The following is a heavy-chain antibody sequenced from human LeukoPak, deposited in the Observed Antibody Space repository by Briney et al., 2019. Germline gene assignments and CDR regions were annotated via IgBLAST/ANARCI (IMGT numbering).Heavy chain of an antibody. V-gene: IGHV1-2*03. J-gene: IGHJ5*02. CDR3: ARGGVRYSSYTNWFDP. CDR1: GYTFTGYC. Sequence: LEASVKVSCKASGYTFTGYCMHWVRQAPGQGLEWMGWINPNSGGTNYAQKFQGRVTMTRDTSISTAYMELSRLRSDDTAVYYCARGGVRYSSYTNWFDPWGQGTLVTVSS. CDR2: INPNSGGT. D-gene: IGHD6-13*01.